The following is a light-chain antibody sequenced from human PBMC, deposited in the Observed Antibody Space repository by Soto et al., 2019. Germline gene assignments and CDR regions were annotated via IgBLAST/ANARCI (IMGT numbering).Light chain of an antibody. CDR3: QQYNDYNT. CDR2: EAS. Sequence: DIQMTQSPSTLSVSVGDRVTIRCRASQNIGSRLAWYQQKVGKAPKLLIYEASTLDTGVPSRFSGSGSGTEFTLTISSLQPDDFATYFCQQYNDYNTFGQGTKLEIE. J-gene: IGKJ2*01. CDR1: QNIGSR. V-gene: IGKV1-5*03.